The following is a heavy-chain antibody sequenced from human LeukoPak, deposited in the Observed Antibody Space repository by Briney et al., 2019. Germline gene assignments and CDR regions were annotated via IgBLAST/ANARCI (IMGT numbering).Heavy chain of an antibody. CDR3: ARYACNGGRCYHDY. CDR1: GFTFSTYD. J-gene: IGHJ4*02. D-gene: IGHD2-15*01. CDR2: IGPRGDT. Sequence: GGSLRLSCAASGFTFSTYDMHWVRQATGKGLEWVSAIGPRGDTYYADSVQGRFTISRENAKNSLYLQMNSLGAGDTAVYYCARYACNGGRCYHDYWGQGILVTVSS. V-gene: IGHV3-13*01.